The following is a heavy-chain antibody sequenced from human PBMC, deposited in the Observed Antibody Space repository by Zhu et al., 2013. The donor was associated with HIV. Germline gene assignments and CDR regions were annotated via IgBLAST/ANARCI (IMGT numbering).Heavy chain of an antibody. CDR2: IIPIFGTA. Sequence: QVQLVQSGAEVKKPGSSVKVSCKASGGTFSSYAISWVRQAPGQGLEWMGGIIPIFGTANYAQKFQGRVTITADESTSTAYMELSSLRSEDTAVYYCARDRAPYSIPTGYYYGMDVWGQGTTVTVSS. D-gene: IGHD4-4*01. V-gene: IGHV1-69*12. CDR1: GGTFSSYA. CDR3: ARDRAPYSIPTGYYYGMDV. J-gene: IGHJ6*02.